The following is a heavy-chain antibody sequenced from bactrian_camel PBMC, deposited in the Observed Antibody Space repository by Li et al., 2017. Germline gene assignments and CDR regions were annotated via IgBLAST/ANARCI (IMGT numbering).Heavy chain of an antibody. V-gene: IGHV3S5*01. J-gene: IGHJ6*01. D-gene: IGHD6*01. Sequence: VQLVESGGGLVKPGGSLRLSCVASEFAFTSHTMAWIRQAPGKGLEWVSSIYKDGTYTYYADSVKGRFTVSRDNAKNTVYLQMDSLKSEDTTVYYCVREAYGGSWSGVFGYWDQGTQVTVS. CDR1: EFAFTSHT. CDR2: IYKDGTYT. CDR3: VREAYGGSWSGVFGY.